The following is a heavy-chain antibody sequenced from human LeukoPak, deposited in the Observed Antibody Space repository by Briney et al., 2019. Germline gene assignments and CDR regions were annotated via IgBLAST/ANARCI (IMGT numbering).Heavy chain of an antibody. D-gene: IGHD5-12*01. J-gene: IGHJ6*03. Sequence: GASVTVSCKASGGTFSSYAISWVRQAPGQGLEWMGGIIPIFGTANYAQKFQGRVTITADKSTSTAYMELSSLRSEDTAVYYCARDSPVANTYYYYYYMDVWGKGTTVTVSS. V-gene: IGHV1-69*06. CDR3: ARDSPVANTYYYYYYMDV. CDR1: GGTFSSYA. CDR2: IIPIFGTA.